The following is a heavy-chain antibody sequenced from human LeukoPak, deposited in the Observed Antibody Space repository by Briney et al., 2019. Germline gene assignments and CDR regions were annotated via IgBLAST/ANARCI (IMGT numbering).Heavy chain of an antibody. D-gene: IGHD3-3*01. Sequence: ASVKVSCKASGYTFTSYYIHWVRQAPGQGLEWMGIINPGGRSTNYAQKFQGRVTITADKSTSTAYMELSSLRSEDTAVYYCARSLFRFLEWSYRSYYYYYMDVWGKGTTVTVSS. CDR1: GYTFTSYY. V-gene: IGHV1-46*01. CDR3: ARSLFRFLEWSYRSYYYYYMDV. J-gene: IGHJ6*03. CDR2: INPGGRST.